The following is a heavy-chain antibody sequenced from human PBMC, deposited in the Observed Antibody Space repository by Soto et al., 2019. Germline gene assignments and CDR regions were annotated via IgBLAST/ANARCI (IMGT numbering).Heavy chain of an antibody. CDR3: ARDKGDGSGSYYGY. D-gene: IGHD3-10*01. CDR1: GYTFTSYG. CDR2: ISAYNGNT. Sequence: QVQLVQSGAEVKKPGASVKVSCKASGYTFTSYGINWVRQAPGQGLEWMGWISAYNGNTNYAQNLQGRVTMTTDTSTSTAYMEVRSLGSDDTAVYYCARDKGDGSGSYYGYWGQGTLVTVSS. J-gene: IGHJ4*02. V-gene: IGHV1-18*01.